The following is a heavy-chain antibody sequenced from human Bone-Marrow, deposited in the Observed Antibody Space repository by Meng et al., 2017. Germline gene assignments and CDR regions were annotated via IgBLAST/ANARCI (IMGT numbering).Heavy chain of an antibody. D-gene: IGHD3-9*01. Sequence: SVKVSCQASVGTISSYAINWVRQAPGQGLEWMVGITPSTGTANYAQKFQGRVTIIADESTSTAYMELSSLRYEDTAVYYCARDAVTILTGYRTLKYFDYWGQGTLVTVSS. V-gene: IGHV1-69*13. CDR1: VGTISSYA. CDR3: ARDAVTILTGYRTLKYFDY. J-gene: IGHJ4*02. CDR2: ITPSTGTA.